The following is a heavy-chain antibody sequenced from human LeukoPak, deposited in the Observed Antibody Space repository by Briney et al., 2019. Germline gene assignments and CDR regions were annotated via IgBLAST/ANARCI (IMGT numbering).Heavy chain of an antibody. J-gene: IGHJ4*02. Sequence: GASLKISCQASEYSFTSYWIGWVRQMPGKGLEWMGIIYPGDSDTRYSPSFQGQVTISADKSISTAFLQWSSLKASDTAMYYCARGNRAAAPPFDYWGQGTLVTVSS. CDR1: EYSFTSYW. CDR3: ARGNRAAAPPFDY. CDR2: IYPGDSDT. V-gene: IGHV5-51*01. D-gene: IGHD6-13*01.